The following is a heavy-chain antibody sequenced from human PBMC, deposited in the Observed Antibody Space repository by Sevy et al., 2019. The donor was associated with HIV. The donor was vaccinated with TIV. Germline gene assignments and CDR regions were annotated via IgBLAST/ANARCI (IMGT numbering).Heavy chain of an antibody. D-gene: IGHD2-2*01. V-gene: IGHV3-15*01. J-gene: IGHJ6*02. CDR2: IKSKTDGGTT. CDR3: TTDRRGGYCSSTSCSRYYYYYGMDV. CDR1: GFTFSNAW. Sequence: GGSLRLSCAASGFTFSNAWMSWVRQAPGKGLEWVGRIKSKTDGGTTDYAAPVKGRFTISRDDSKNTLYLKMNSLKTEDTAVYYCTTDRRGGYCSSTSCSRYYYYYGMDVWGQGTTVTVSS.